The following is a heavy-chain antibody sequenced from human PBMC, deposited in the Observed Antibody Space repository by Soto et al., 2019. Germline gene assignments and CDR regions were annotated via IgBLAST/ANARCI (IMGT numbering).Heavy chain of an antibody. Sequence: SETLSLTFTISDGSISGFYWGWIRQPPGKGLEWIGNIYYSGSANYDPSLRSRVTISLNTSKNQFSLNLNSVTAADTAIYYCARWTYCGGDCYWLDFWGQGTLVTVSS. D-gene: IGHD2-21*02. J-gene: IGHJ4*02. CDR3: ARWTYCGGDCYWLDF. V-gene: IGHV4-59*01. CDR1: DGSISGFY. CDR2: IYYSGSA.